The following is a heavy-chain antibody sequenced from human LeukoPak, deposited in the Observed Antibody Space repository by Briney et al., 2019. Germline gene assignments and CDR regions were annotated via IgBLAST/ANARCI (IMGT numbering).Heavy chain of an antibody. CDR3: ARAYSSGWYWEYESLSNFDY. J-gene: IGHJ4*02. V-gene: IGHV1-2*02. D-gene: IGHD6-19*01. Sequence: ASVKVSCKASGYTFTGYYMHWVRQAPGQGLEWMGWINPNSGGTNYAQKFQGRVTMTRDTSTSTAYMELRSLRSDDTAVYYCARAYSSGWYWEYESLSNFDYWGQGTLVTVSS. CDR1: GYTFTGYY. CDR2: INPNSGGT.